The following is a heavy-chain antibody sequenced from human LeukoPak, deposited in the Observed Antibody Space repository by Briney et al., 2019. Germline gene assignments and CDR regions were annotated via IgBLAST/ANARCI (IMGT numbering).Heavy chain of an antibody. Sequence: GRSLRLSCTASGFTFGDYGMSWVRQAPGKGLEWVGFIRSKTYGGTTEYAASVKGRFTISRDDSKSIAYLQMNSLKTEDTAVYYCTGSFGELTFFDYWGQGTLVAVSS. CDR2: IRSKTYGGTT. V-gene: IGHV3-49*04. D-gene: IGHD3-10*01. J-gene: IGHJ4*02. CDR1: GFTFGDYG. CDR3: TGSFGELTFFDY.